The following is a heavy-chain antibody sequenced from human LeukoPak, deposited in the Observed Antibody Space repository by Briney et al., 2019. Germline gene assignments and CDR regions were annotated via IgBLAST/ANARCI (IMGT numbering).Heavy chain of an antibody. CDR3: ARGSPHYYGMDV. Sequence: SQTLSLTCAISGDSVSSNSAAWNWIRESPPRGLXXXGRTYYRSKWYNDYALSVKSRITINPDTSKNQFSLQLNSVTPEDTAVYYCARGSPHYYGMDVWGQGTTVTASS. CDR2: TYYRSKWYN. J-gene: IGHJ6*02. V-gene: IGHV6-1*01. CDR1: GDSVSSNSAA.